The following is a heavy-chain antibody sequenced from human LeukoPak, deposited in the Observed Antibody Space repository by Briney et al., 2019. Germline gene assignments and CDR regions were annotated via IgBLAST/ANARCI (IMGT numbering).Heavy chain of an antibody. D-gene: IGHD3-9*01. CDR2: INTNTGNP. CDR3: ARAILTGYPSNWFDP. J-gene: IGHJ5*02. V-gene: IGHV7-4-1*02. CDR1: GYTFTSYA. Sequence: GASVTVSFKASGYTFTSYAMNWVRQAPGQGLEGMGWINTNTGNPTYAQGFTGGFVFSLDTSVSTAYLQNSSLKAEDTAVYYCARAILTGYPSNWFDPWGQGTLVTVSS.